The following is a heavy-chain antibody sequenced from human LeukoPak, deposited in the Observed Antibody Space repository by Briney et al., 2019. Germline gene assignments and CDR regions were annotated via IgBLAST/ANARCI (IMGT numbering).Heavy chain of an antibody. D-gene: IGHD1-20*01. CDR3: ARGITGRRAFDY. CDR1: GFTFSSYA. V-gene: IGHV3-48*04. CDR2: ISSSGTTI. Sequence: GGSLRLSCAASGFTFSSYAMSWVRQAPGKGLEWVSYISSSGTTIYYVDSVKGRFTISRDNAKNSLYLQMNSLRAEDTAVYYCARGITGRRAFDYWGQGTLVTVSS. J-gene: IGHJ4*02.